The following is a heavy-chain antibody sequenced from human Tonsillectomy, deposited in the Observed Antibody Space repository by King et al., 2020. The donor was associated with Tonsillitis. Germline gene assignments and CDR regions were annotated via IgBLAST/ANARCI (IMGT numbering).Heavy chain of an antibody. Sequence: VQLVESGGDLVQPGGSLRLSCAASGFTFSSYAMSWVRQAPGKGLEWVSTISGSGGSTYYADSVKGRFTISRDNSKNTLYLQMNSLRAEDTAVYYCAKGAPGIAVAGSVAFDYWGQGTLVTVSS. CDR3: AKGAPGIAVAGSVAFDY. J-gene: IGHJ4*02. V-gene: IGHV3-23*04. D-gene: IGHD6-19*01. CDR2: ISGSGGST. CDR1: GFTFSSYA.